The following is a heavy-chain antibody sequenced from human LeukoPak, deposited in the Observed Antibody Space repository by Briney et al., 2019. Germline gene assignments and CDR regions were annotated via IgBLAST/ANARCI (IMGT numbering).Heavy chain of an antibody. D-gene: IGHD6-13*01. CDR2: IKSKTDGGTT. CDR3: TTIIRIAAAGTNGYYYYYYMDV. J-gene: IGHJ6*03. V-gene: IGHV3-15*01. CDR1: GFTFSNAW. Sequence: GGSLRLSCAASGFTFSNAWMSWVRQAPGKGLEWVGRIKSKTDGGTTDYAAPVKGRFTISRDDSKNTLYLQMNSLKTEDTAVYYCTTIIRIAAAGTNGYYYYYYMDVWGKGTTVTVSS.